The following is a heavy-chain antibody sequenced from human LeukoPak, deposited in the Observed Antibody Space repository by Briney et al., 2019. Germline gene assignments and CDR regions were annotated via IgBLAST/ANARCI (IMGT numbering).Heavy chain of an antibody. CDR2: ISSSSSTI. J-gene: IGHJ6*03. D-gene: IGHD5-12*01. V-gene: IGHV3-48*01. CDR1: GFTFSSYS. CDR3: ARDTLSGSNLDYYYMDV. Sequence: GGSLRLSCAASGFTFSSYSMNWVRQAPGKGLEWVSCISSSSSTIYYADSVKGRFTISRDNAKNSLYLQMNSLRAEDTAVYYCARDTLSGSNLDYYYMDVWGKGTTVTVSS.